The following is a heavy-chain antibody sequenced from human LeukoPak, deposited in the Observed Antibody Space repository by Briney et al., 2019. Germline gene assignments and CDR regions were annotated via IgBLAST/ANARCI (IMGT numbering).Heavy chain of an antibody. Sequence: ASVKVSCKASGYTFTGYYMHWVRQAPGQGLEWVGRINPNSGGTNYAQKFQGRVTMTRDTSISTAYMELSRLRSDDTAVYYCARRAYADFWSGYHIDYWGQGTLVTVSS. CDR3: ARRAYADFWSGYHIDY. V-gene: IGHV1-2*06. D-gene: IGHD3-3*01. CDR1: GYTFTGYY. CDR2: INPNSGGT. J-gene: IGHJ4*02.